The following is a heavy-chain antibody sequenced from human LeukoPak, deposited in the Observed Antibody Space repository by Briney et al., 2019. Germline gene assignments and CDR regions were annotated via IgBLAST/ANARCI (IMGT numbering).Heavy chain of an antibody. V-gene: IGHV3-30*18. CDR3: AKALTSGWYLDAFNI. D-gene: IGHD6-19*01. CDR1: GFTFSSCG. CDR2: ISYDGSNK. Sequence: GGSLRLSCAASGFTFSSCGMHWVRQAPGKGLEWVAVISYDGSNKYYADSVKGRFTISSDNSKNTLFLEMNSLRAEDTAVYYCAKALTSGWYLDAFNIWGQGTMVTVSS. J-gene: IGHJ3*02.